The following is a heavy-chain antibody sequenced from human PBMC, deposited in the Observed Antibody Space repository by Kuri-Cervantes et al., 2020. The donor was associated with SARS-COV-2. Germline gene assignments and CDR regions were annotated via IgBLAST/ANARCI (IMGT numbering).Heavy chain of an antibody. D-gene: IGHD6-19*01. CDR1: GYSFTSYW. J-gene: IGHJ1*01. CDR2: IIPIFGTA. Sequence: KISCKGSGYSFTSYWIGWVRQMPGKGLEWMGRIIPIFGTANYAQKFQGRVTITADESTSTAYMELSSLRSEDTAVYYCASQEGSGWYPASFQHWGQGTLVTVSS. CDR3: ASQEGSGWYPASFQH. V-gene: IGHV1-69*15.